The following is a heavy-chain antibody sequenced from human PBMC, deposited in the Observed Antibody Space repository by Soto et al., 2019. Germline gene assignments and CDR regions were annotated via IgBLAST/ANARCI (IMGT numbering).Heavy chain of an antibody. CDR3: ARERPDGARLDP. Sequence: SETLSLTCTVSGCSISSYYWGWVRQPPGKGLEWIGYIYYGGSTYYNPSLKSRVTISVDTSKNQFSLKLSSVTAADTAVYYCARERPDGARLDPWGQGTLVTVSS. D-gene: IGHD6-6*01. CDR1: GCSISSYY. V-gene: IGHV4-59*12. CDR2: IYYGGST. J-gene: IGHJ5*02.